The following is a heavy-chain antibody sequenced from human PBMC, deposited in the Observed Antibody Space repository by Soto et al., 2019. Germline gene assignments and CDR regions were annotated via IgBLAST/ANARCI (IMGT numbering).Heavy chain of an antibody. J-gene: IGHJ6*02. CDR1: GGTFGSYT. CDR3: ARVCERRWVRLSDYYFVMDV. Sequence: QVQLVQSGAEVKKPGSSMKVSCKASGGTFGSYTFNWVRQAPGHGLEWMGGITPIFGTVHYAQKFRDRVTITADGSTTTAYMEMRSLSSEDTAVYYCARVCERRWVRLSDYYFVMDVWGQGTTVTVSS. D-gene: IGHD3-10*01. CDR2: ITPIFGTV. V-gene: IGHV1-69*01.